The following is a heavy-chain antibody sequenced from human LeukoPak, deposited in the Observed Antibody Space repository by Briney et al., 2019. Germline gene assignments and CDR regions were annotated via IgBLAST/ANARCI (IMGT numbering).Heavy chain of an antibody. CDR2: INHSGST. Sequence: SETLSLTCAVYGGSFSGYYWSWIRQPPGKGLEWIGEINHSGSTNYNPSLKSRVTISVDTSKNQFSLKLSSVTAADTAVYYCARGRYYDSSGYYPDWGQGTLVTVSS. V-gene: IGHV4-34*01. D-gene: IGHD3-22*01. J-gene: IGHJ4*02. CDR3: ARGRYYDSSGYYPD. CDR1: GGSFSGYY.